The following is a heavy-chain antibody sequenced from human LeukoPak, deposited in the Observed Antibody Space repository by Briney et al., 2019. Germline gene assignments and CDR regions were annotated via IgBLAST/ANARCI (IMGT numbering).Heavy chain of an antibody. CDR2: ISGSGGST. CDR3: AKLGYSGSYSPPLDFDY. J-gene: IGHJ4*02. V-gene: IGHV3-23*01. D-gene: IGHD1-26*01. Sequence: GGSLRLSCAASGFTFSSYAMSWVRQAPGKGLEWVSAISGSGGSTYYADSVKGRFTISRDNSKNTLYLQMNSLRAEDTAVYYCAKLGYSGSYSPPLDFDYWGQGTLVTVSS. CDR1: GFTFSSYA.